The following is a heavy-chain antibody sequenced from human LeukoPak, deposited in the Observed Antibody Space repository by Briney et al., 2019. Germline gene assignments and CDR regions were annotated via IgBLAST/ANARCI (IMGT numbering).Heavy chain of an antibody. Sequence: GGSLRLSCAASGFTFSSYAMSWVRQAPGKGRGWGLAISGSGGSTYYADSVKGRFTSSRDNPKNTLYLQMNSLRAADTALYYCAKDSSYSSSWGDYWGPGTLVTVSS. CDR1: GFTFSSYA. CDR3: AKDSSYSSSWGDY. J-gene: IGHJ4*02. CDR2: ISGSGGST. D-gene: IGHD6-13*01. V-gene: IGHV3-23*01.